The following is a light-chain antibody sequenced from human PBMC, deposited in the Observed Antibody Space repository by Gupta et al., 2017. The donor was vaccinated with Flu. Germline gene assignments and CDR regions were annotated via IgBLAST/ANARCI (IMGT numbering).Light chain of an antibody. J-gene: IGKJ5*01. CDR2: YAS. V-gene: IGKV6-21*01. Sequence: ADFQSVTPKEKVTITCRASQTIGSNLHWYQQKPGQSPNLLIKYASQSSSGVPSRFSGSGSGTDFTLTINSVEAEDAATYYCHQSSSFPITFGQGTRLEIK. CDR1: QTIGSN. CDR3: HQSSSFPIT.